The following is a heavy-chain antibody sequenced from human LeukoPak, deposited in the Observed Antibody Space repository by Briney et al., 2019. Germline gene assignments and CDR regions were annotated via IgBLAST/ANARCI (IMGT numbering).Heavy chain of an antibody. V-gene: IGHV4-34*01. D-gene: IGHD3-22*01. J-gene: IGHJ4*02. CDR1: GGSFSGYY. Sequence: SETLSLTCAVYGGSFSGYYWSWIRQPPGKGLEWIGEINHSGSTNYNPSLKSRVTISVDTSKNQFSLKLSSVTAADTAVYYCARLTMIVAYYFDYWGQGTLVTVSS. CDR3: ARLTMIVAYYFDY. CDR2: INHSGST.